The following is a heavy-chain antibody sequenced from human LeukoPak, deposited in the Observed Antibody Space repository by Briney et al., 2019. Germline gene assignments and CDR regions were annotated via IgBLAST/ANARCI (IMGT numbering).Heavy chain of an antibody. Sequence: GGPLRLSCAASGFTYSSYAMSWVRQAPAKGLEGVSAMSGSGGSTYYADSVKGRFTISRDNSKNTLYLQMNSLRAEDTAVYYCANDSPGDFWSGLSPDAHFDYWGQGTLVTVSS. D-gene: IGHD3-3*01. J-gene: IGHJ4*02. CDR2: MSGSGGST. CDR3: ANDSPGDFWSGLSPDAHFDY. V-gene: IGHV3-23*01. CDR1: GFTYSSYA.